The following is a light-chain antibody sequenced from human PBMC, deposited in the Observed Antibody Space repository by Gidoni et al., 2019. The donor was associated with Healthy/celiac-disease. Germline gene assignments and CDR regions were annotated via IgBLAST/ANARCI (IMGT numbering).Light chain of an antibody. J-gene: IGLJ2*01. CDR2: SNN. V-gene: IGLV1-44*01. CDR1: SSNIGSNT. CDR3: AAWDDSLSVV. Sequence: QSVLTQPPSASGTPGQRVTISCSGSSSNIGSNTVNWYQPLPGTAPKLLIYSNNQRPSGSPDRFSGSKSGTSASLAISGLQSEDEADYYCAAWDDSLSVVFGGGTKLTVL.